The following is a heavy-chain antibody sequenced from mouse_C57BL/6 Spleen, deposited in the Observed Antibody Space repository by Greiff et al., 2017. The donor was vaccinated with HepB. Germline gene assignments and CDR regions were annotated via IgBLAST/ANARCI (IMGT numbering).Heavy chain of an antibody. CDR2: INPSTGGT. Sequence: VQLQQSGPELVKPGASVKISCKASGYSFTGYYMNWVKQSPEKSLEWIGEINPSTGGTTYNQKFKAKATLTVDKSSSTAYMQLKSLTSEDSAVYYCARFDYDWGNYFDYWGQGTTLTVSS. J-gene: IGHJ2*01. D-gene: IGHD2-4*01. CDR3: ARFDYDWGNYFDY. V-gene: IGHV1-42*01. CDR1: GYSFTGYY.